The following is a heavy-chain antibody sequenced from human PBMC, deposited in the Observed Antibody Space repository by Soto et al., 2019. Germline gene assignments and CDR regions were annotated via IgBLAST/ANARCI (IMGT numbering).Heavy chain of an antibody. V-gene: IGHV1-69*06. Sequence: SVKVSCKASGGTFSSYAISWVRQAPGQGLEWMGGIIPIFGTANYAQKFQGRVTITADKSTSTAYMELSSLRSEDTAVYYCARDRDYVANSDAFDIWGQGTMVTVSS. CDR2: IIPIFGTA. J-gene: IGHJ3*02. CDR1: GGTFSSYA. CDR3: ARDRDYVANSDAFDI. D-gene: IGHD3-16*01.